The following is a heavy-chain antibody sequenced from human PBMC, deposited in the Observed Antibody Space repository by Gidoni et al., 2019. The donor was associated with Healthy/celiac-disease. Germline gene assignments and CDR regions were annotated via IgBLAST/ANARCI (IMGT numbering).Heavy chain of an antibody. CDR3: AGVVAVAVNAKGWYDP. CDR2: VQHCGST. V-gene: IGHV4-34*01. J-gene: IGHJ5*02. Sequence: QVQLQQWAAGVLQPSEDLPLPFAGYGASFRGYYWSWIRKPPGQGLEWIGEVQHCGSTDYHPSLKNRVTISVDTSKTQFSLKVSSVTAADTAVYYCAGVVAVAVNAKGWYDPWGQGTLVTVSS. CDR1: GASFRGYY. D-gene: IGHD6-13*01.